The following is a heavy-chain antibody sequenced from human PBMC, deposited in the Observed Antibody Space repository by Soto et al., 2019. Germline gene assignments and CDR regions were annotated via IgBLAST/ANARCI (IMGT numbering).Heavy chain of an antibody. CDR3: VQSRCGGDCLQSYSSHSYYGLDV. V-gene: IGHV2-5*02. CDR1: GFSLSTIGVG. CDR2: IYWDDDK. D-gene: IGHD2-21*02. Sequence: QITVKESGPTLVKPRQTLTLTCTFSGFSLSTIGVGVGWIRQPPGKALEWLALIYWDDDKRYSPSLKSRLTVTKDTSKNQVVLTMTNMDPVDTATYYCVQSRCGGDCLQSYSSHSYYGLDVWGQGTTVTVSS. J-gene: IGHJ6*02.